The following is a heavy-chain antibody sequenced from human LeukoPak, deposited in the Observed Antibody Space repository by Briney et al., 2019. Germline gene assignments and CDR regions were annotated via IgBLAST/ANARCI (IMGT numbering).Heavy chain of an antibody. Sequence: SSETLSLTCAVYGGSFSGYYWSWIRQPPGKGLEWIGEINHSGSTNYNPSLKSRVTISVDTSKNQFSLKLSSVTAADTAVYYCAGVRGHTNWFDPWGQGTLVTVSS. CDR1: GGSFSGYY. D-gene: IGHD3-10*01. CDR2: INHSGST. J-gene: IGHJ5*02. CDR3: AGVRGHTNWFDP. V-gene: IGHV4-34*01.